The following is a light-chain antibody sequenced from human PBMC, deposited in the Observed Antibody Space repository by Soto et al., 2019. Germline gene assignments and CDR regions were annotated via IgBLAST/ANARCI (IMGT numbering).Light chain of an antibody. V-gene: IGKV1-5*01. J-gene: IGKJ2*01. CDR1: QSISAW. Sequence: DIQMTQSPSTLSASVGDRVTITCRASQSISAWLAWYQQIPGKAPKLLSYDASSLESGVPSRFSGSGSGTEFTLTISSLQPDDFAPYYCQQYNSYSPTFGQGTKLEI. CDR3: QQYNSYSPT. CDR2: DAS.